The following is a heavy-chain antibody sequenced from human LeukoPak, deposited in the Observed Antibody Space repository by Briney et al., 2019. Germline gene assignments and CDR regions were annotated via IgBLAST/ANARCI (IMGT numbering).Heavy chain of an antibody. J-gene: IGHJ3*02. CDR3: ARWAAINAFDI. Sequence: SETLSLTCTVSGGSISSSSYYWGWIRQPPGKGLEWIGEINHSGSTNYNPSLKSRVTISVDTSKNQFSLKLSSVTAADTAVYYCARWAAINAFDIWGQGTMVTVSS. CDR1: GGSISSSSYY. CDR2: INHSGST. V-gene: IGHV4-39*07. D-gene: IGHD2-2*01.